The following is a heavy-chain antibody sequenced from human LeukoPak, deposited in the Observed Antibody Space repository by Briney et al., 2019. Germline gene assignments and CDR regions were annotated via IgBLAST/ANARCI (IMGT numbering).Heavy chain of an antibody. V-gene: IGHV1-46*01. J-gene: IGHJ4*02. Sequence: ASVKVSCKASGYTFTSYYMHWVRQAPGQGLEWRGIINPSGGSTSYAQKFQGRVTMTRDTSTSTVYMELSSLRSEDTDVYYCAREGSGWYFDYWGQGTLVTVSS. D-gene: IGHD6-19*01. CDR3: AREGSGWYFDY. CDR1: GYTFTSYY. CDR2: INPSGGST.